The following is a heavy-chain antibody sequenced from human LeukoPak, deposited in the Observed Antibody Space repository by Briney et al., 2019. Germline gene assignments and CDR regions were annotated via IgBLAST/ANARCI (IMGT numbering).Heavy chain of an antibody. J-gene: IGHJ4*02. V-gene: IGHV3-21*01. CDR3: AARDSYGSGSYPIDC. D-gene: IGHD3-10*01. CDR1: GFTFSSYS. Sequence: PGGSLRLSCAASGFTFSSYSMNWVRQAPGKGLEWVSSISTRSSYIYYADSVKGRFTISRDNARNSLSLQMNSLRAEDTAVYYCAARDSYGSGSYPIDCWGQGTLVTVSS. CDR2: ISTRSSYI.